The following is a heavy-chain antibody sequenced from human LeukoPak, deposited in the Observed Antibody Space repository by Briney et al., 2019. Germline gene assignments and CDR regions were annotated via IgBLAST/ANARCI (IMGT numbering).Heavy chain of an antibody. CDR2: IYSSGTT. V-gene: IGHV4-4*07. D-gene: IGHD3-10*01. CDR1: GVSIINNY. Sequence: SETLSLTCNVSGVSIINNYWSWIRQPAGKGPEFIGRIYSSGTTTYNPSLQSRVTMSVDTSKNQFSLKLSSVTAADTAMYYCARETDASGGYYDAFDIWGQRTLVTVSS. J-gene: IGHJ3*02. CDR3: ARETDASGGYYDAFDI.